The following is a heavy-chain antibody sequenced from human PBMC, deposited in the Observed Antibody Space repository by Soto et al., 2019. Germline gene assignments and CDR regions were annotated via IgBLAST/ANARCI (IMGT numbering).Heavy chain of an antibody. CDR2: IYYSGST. Sequence: SETLSLTCTVSGGSISRYYLNWIRQPPGKGLEWIGYIYYSGSTNYNPSLKSRVTISVDTSKNQFSLKLSSVTAADTAVYYCARDPGSGSYYGWFDPWGQGTLVTVSS. V-gene: IGHV4-59*01. CDR3: ARDPGSGSYYGWFDP. J-gene: IGHJ5*02. D-gene: IGHD3-10*01. CDR1: GGSISRYY.